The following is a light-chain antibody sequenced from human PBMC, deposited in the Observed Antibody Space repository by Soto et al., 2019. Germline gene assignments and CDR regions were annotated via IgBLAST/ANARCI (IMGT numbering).Light chain of an antibody. J-gene: IGKJ1*01. V-gene: IGKV3-20*01. CDR3: QQSGVLLRT. CDR2: GAS. CDR1: QSVAGSY. Sequence: SVVTLSLKKEEGATLSCRASQSVAGSYLAWYQQKPGRTPRLLIYGASTRATGIPDRFSGSGSGTEFTLTINRLEPEDFAVYYCQQSGVLLRTFAQ.